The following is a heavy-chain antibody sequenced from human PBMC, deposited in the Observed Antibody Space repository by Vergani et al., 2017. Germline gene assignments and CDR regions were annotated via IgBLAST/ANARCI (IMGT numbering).Heavy chain of an antibody. CDR2: IIPIFGTA. Sequence: QVQLVQSGAEVKKPGSSVKVSCKASGGTFSSYAISWVRQAPGQGLEWMGGIIPIFGTANYAQKFQGRVTITADESTSTAYMELSSLRSEDTAVYYCARVSRHLYGSAIDYYYYYYMDVWGKGTTVTVSS. V-gene: IGHV1-69*01. J-gene: IGHJ6*03. CDR1: GGTFSSYA. CDR3: ARVSRHLYGSAIDYYYYYYMDV. D-gene: IGHD3-10*01.